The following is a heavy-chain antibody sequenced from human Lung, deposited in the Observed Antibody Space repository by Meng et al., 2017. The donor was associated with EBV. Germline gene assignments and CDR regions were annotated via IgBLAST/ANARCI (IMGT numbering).Heavy chain of an antibody. CDR3: ARGLWYYDRGGYFDN. V-gene: IGHV4-31*03. CDR1: GGSMSSGGHY. J-gene: IGHJ4*02. CDR2: IYYSGST. Sequence: EAGPGLVKPSQSLALICTVAGGSMSSGGHYWSWIRQHPEKGLEWIGYIYYSGSTCYNPSLKSRLTISVDTSKNQLSLRLSSVTAADTAVYYCARGLWYYDRGGYFDNWGRGTLVTVSS. D-gene: IGHD3-22*01.